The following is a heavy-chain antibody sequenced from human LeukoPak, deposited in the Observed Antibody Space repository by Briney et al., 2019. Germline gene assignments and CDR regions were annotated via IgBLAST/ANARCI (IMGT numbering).Heavy chain of an antibody. Sequence: GGSLRLSCTASGFTFSSYSMNWVRQAPGKGLEWVSSISTSSNYIYYADSVKGRFTISRDNARHLLYLQMNTLRAEDTAVYSCARGADGVSSNARGWFDPWGQGTLVTVSS. D-gene: IGHD2-8*01. CDR1: GFTFSSYS. V-gene: IGHV3-21*01. J-gene: IGHJ5*02. CDR3: ARGADGVSSNARGWFDP. CDR2: ISTSSNYI.